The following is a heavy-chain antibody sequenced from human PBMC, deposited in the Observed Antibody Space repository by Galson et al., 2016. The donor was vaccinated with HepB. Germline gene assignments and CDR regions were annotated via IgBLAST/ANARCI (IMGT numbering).Heavy chain of an antibody. D-gene: IGHD2-2*01. Sequence: SVKVSCKASGYTFTSYYMHWVRQAPGQGLEWMGIINPSGGSTSYAQKFQGRVTMTRDTSTSTVYMELSSLSSEDTAVYYCARNAMYCSSTSCSTYYFDYWGQGTLVTVSS. CDR2: INPSGGST. J-gene: IGHJ4*02. V-gene: IGHV1-46*01. CDR3: ARNAMYCSSTSCSTYYFDY. CDR1: GYTFTSYY.